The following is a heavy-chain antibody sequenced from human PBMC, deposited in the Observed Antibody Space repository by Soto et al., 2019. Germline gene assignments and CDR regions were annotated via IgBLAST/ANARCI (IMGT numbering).Heavy chain of an antibody. CDR2: IYYSGST. D-gene: IGHD6-13*01. V-gene: IGHV4-59*01. J-gene: IGHJ4*02. CDR1: GGSISSYY. Sequence: TSETLSLTCTVSGGSISSYYWSWIRQPPGKGLEWIGYIYYSGSTNYNPSLKSRVTISVDTSKNQFSLKLSSVTAADTAVYYCARDISDRAPGAAAGYYFDYWGQGTLVTVSS. CDR3: ARDISDRAPGAAAGYYFDY.